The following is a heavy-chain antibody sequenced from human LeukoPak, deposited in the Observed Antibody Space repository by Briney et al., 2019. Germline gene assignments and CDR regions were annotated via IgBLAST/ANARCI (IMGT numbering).Heavy chain of an antibody. CDR2: INHSGST. CDR1: GGSFSDYY. Sequence: SETLSLTCAVYGGSFSDYYWSWIRQPPGKGLEWIGEINHSGSTNYNPSLKSRVTISVDTSKNQFSLKLSSVTAADTAVYYCARGPGYYDSSGSTYFDYWGQGTLVTVSS. CDR3: ARGPGYYDSSGSTYFDY. V-gene: IGHV4-34*01. D-gene: IGHD3-22*01. J-gene: IGHJ4*02.